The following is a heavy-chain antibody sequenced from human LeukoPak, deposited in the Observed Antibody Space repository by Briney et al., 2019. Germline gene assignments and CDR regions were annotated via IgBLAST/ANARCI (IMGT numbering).Heavy chain of an antibody. CDR3: AKHRSESGGYHSTD. D-gene: IGHD3-22*01. J-gene: IGHJ4*02. V-gene: IGHV3-23*01. Sequence: VGSLRLSCAASGFTFSSYAMSWVRQAPGKGLAWVSTISGGSGSTYCADSVKGRFTISRDNSKNTLYLQMNSLRDEDTAVYYCAKHRSESGGYHSTDWGQGTLVTVSS. CDR1: GFTFSSYA. CDR2: ISGGSGST.